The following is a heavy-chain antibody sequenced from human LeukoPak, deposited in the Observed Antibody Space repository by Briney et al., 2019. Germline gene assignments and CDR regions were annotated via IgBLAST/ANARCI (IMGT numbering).Heavy chain of an antibody. CDR2: INHSGST. CDR1: GGSFSGYY. V-gene: IGHV4-34*01. Sequence: SETLSLTCAVYGGSFSGYYWSWIRQPPGKGLEWIGEINHSGSTNCNPSLKSRVTISVDTSKNQFSLKLSSVTAADTAVYYCARGGYCGGDCYFYYWGQGTLVTVSS. D-gene: IGHD2-21*02. CDR3: ARGGYCGGDCYFYY. J-gene: IGHJ4*02.